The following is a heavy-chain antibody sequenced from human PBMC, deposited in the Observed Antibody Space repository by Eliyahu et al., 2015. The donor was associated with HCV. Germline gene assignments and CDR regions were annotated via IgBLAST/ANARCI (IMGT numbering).Heavy chain of an antibody. D-gene: IGHD6-19*01. Sequence: QLQLQESGPGLVKPSETLSLTCXVSGGSITXYYWSWIRQPPGKGLEWIGXIHYRGSTNYNPSLKSRVTISVDTSKNQFSLNLTSVTAADTAVYYCASGGGGIAVAGTGGWFDPWGQGTLVTVSS. CDR3: ASGGGGIAVAGTGGWFDP. CDR2: IHYRGST. V-gene: IGHV4-59*01. CDR1: GGSITXYY. J-gene: IGHJ5*02.